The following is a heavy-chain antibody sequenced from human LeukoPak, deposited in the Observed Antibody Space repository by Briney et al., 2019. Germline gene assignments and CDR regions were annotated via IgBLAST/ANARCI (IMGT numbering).Heavy chain of an antibody. J-gene: IGHJ1*01. D-gene: IGHD4-17*01. V-gene: IGHV4-59*02. Sequence: PSETLSLTCSASGGSVSSYYWSWIRQPPGKGLEWIGYIYYSGSTNYNPSLKSRVTISVDTSKNQFSLKLSSVTAADTAVYYCARDSGYGDYGWGQGTLVTVSS. CDR3: ARDSGYGDYG. CDR1: GGSVSSYY. CDR2: IYYSGST.